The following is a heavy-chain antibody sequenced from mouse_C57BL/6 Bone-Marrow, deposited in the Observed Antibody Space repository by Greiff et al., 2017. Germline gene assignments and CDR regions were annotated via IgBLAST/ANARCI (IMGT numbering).Heavy chain of an antibody. Sequence: QVQLKQSGPELVKPGASVKLSCKASGYTFTSYDINWVKQRPGQGLEWIGWIYPRDGSTKYNEKFKGKATLTVDTSSSTAYIELHSLTSEDSAVYCGARLEFDGSSGDWYFDVWGTGTTVTVSS. V-gene: IGHV1-85*01. CDR1: GYTFTSYD. CDR2: IYPRDGST. J-gene: IGHJ1*03. CDR3: ARLEFDGSSGDWYFDV. D-gene: IGHD1-1*01.